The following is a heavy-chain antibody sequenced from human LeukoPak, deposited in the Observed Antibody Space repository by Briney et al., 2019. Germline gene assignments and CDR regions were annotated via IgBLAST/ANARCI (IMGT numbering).Heavy chain of an antibody. J-gene: IGHJ6*02. V-gene: IGHV3-7*04. Sequence: GGSLRLSCAASGFTFSSYWMSWVRQAPGQGLEWVANIKQDGSEKYYVDSVKGRFTISRDNAKNSLYLQMNSLRAEATAVYYCAGARMGIVAKWGCYYYGMDVWGQGTTVTVSS. CDR2: IKQDGSEK. CDR1: GFTFSSYW. D-gene: IGHD2/OR15-2a*01. CDR3: AGARMGIVAKWGCYYYGMDV.